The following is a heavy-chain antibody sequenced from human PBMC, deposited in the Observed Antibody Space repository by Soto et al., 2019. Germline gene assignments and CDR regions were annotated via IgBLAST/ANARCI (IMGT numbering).Heavy chain of an antibody. D-gene: IGHD4-17*01. Sequence: QVQLQESGPGLVKPSETLSLTCTVSGVSISSYYGSWIRQPPGNGLEWIGYIYYSGSTNYNPSLKSRVTIPVDTSKNQFSLKLSSVTAADTAVYYCARASDYGGFLADPWGGFDPWGQGTLVTVSS. V-gene: IGHV4-59*01. CDR3: ARASDYGGFLADPWGGFDP. CDR2: IYYSGST. CDR1: GVSISSYY. J-gene: IGHJ5*02.